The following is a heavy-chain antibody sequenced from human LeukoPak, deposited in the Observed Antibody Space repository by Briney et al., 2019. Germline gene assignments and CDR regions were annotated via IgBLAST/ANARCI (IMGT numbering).Heavy chain of an antibody. Sequence: KPGGSLRLSCAASGLTFSNYAMNWVRQASGKGLEWVSGITDSGRKTYYADSVKGRFSISRDNSRNTVYLQMSDLRAEDTAVYYCAKITKATTPNHWGQGTLVTVSS. CDR2: ITDSGRKT. CDR1: GLTFSNYA. J-gene: IGHJ5*02. CDR3: AKITKATTPNH. D-gene: IGHD4-17*01. V-gene: IGHV3-23*01.